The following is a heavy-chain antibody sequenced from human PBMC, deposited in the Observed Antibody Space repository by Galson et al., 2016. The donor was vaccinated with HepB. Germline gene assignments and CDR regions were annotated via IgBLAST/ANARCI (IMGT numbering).Heavy chain of an antibody. CDR2: ISSSGTTI. V-gene: IGHV3-48*03. CDR1: GFTFSRYE. J-gene: IGHJ4*02. D-gene: IGHD3-9*01. Sequence: LRLSCAASGFTFSRYEMNWVRQAPGKGLEWVSYISSSGTTIYYADSVKGRFTISRDNAKNSLYLQMNSLRAEDTAVYYCAREPVRLDDLLTGPPKNPDYWGQGTRVTVSS. CDR3: AREPVRLDDLLTGPPKNPDY.